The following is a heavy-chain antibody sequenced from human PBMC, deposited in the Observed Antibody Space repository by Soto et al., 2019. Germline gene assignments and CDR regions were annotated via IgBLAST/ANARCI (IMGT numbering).Heavy chain of an antibody. V-gene: IGHV4-4*01. CDR3: AREIVTAGGNNYFDP. CDR2: VYHTGDT. J-gene: IGHJ5*02. CDR1: GGTVASSHW. Sequence: TLSLTCGVSGGTVASSHWWSWVRQAPGGGLEWIGNVYHTGDTNLNPSLQSRVTISVDKSNNQFSLRLNSLTAADTAVYFCAREIVTAGGNNYFDPWGPGTLVTVSS. D-gene: IGHD2-21*02.